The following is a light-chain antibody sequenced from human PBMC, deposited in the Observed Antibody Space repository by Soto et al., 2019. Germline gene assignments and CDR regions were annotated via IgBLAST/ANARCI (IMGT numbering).Light chain of an antibody. CDR1: QSVSSN. Sequence: EIVMTQSPATLSVSPGARAPLSCRASQSVSSNLAWYQQKPGQAPRLLIYGASTRATGIPARFSGSGSGTEFTLTISSLQSEDFAVYYCLQYNNWPETFGQGTKVDIK. CDR3: LQYNNWPET. V-gene: IGKV3-15*01. CDR2: GAS. J-gene: IGKJ1*01.